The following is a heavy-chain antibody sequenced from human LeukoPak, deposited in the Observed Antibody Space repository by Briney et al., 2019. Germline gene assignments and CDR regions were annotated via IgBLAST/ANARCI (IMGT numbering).Heavy chain of an antibody. Sequence: SSETLSLTCTVSGGSISSYYWSWIRQPAGKGLEWIGRIYTSGSTNYNPSLKSRVAMSVDTSKNQFSLKLSSVTAADTAVYYCARGYQQSYYYYMDVWGKGTTVTVSS. CDR3: ARGYQQSYYYYMDV. V-gene: IGHV4-4*07. D-gene: IGHD2-2*01. CDR1: GGSISSYY. J-gene: IGHJ6*03. CDR2: IYTSGST.